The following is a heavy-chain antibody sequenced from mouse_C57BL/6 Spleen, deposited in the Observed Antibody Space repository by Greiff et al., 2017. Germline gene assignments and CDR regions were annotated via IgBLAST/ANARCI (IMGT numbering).Heavy chain of an antibody. CDR3: TRWGFITTYFDY. J-gene: IGHJ2*01. Sequence: VQLQQSGAELVRPGASVTLSCKASGYTFTDYEMHWVKQTPVHGLEWIGAIDPETGGTAYNQKFKGKAILTADKSSSTAYMELRSLTSEDSAVYYCTRWGFITTYFDYWGQGTTLTVSS. CDR1: GYTFTDYE. D-gene: IGHD1-1*01. CDR2: IDPETGGT. V-gene: IGHV1-15*01.